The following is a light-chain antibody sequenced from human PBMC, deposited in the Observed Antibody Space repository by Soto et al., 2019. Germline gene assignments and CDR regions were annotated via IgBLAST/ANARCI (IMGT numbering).Light chain of an antibody. CDR2: CAS. CDR3: QQYGSSPLT. Sequence: EIVLTQSPGTLSLSPGERATLSCRASQSVSSSYLAWYQQKPGQAPTRLIYCASSRATGIPDRFSGSGSGTDFTLTISRLEPEDFAVYYCQQYGSSPLTFGGGTKVEIK. V-gene: IGKV3-20*01. CDR1: QSVSSSY. J-gene: IGKJ4*01.